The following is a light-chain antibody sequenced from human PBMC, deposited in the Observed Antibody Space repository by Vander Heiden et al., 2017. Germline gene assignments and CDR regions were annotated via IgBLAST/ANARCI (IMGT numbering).Light chain of an antibody. CDR1: ALPKQY. CDR3: QSADSSGTYVV. Sequence: YELSQPPSLSVSPAQTARITCSEDALPKQYAYWYQRKPGQAPVLVIYEDSERPSGIPERFSGSSSETAVTLTISGVQAEDEADYYCQSADSSGTYVVFGGGTKLTVL. V-gene: IGLV3-25*03. J-gene: IGLJ2*01. CDR2: EDS.